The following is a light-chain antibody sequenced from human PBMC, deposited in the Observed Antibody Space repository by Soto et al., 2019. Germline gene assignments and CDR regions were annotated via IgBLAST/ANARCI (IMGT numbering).Light chain of an antibody. CDR3: QKYNSAPYT. V-gene: IGKV1-27*01. CDR1: QGISNY. CDR2: AAS. Sequence: DIQMTQSPSSLSASVGDRVTITCRASQGISNYLAWYQQKPWKVPKLLIYAASTLQSGVTSRFIGSGSGTDFTLTISSLQPEDVATYYCQKYNSAPYTFGQGTKLEIK. J-gene: IGKJ2*01.